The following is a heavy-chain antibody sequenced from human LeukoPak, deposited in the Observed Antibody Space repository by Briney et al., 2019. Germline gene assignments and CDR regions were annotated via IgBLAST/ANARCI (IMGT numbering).Heavy chain of an antibody. CDR1: GFTFSSYS. V-gene: IGHV3-21*04. D-gene: IGHD3-9*01. CDR3: VKDHGWLLYS. CDR2: ISSSSSYI. J-gene: IGHJ4*02. Sequence: NPGGSLRLSCAASGFTFSSYSMNWVRQAPGKGLEWVSSISSSSSYIYYADSVKGRFTISRDNSKNTLYLQMNSLRADDTAVYYCVKDHGWLLYSWGQGTLVTVSS.